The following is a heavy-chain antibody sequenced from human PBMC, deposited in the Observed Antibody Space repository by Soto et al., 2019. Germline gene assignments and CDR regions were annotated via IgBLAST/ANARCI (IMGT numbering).Heavy chain of an antibody. Sequence: SETLSLTCTVSGGSVSSGSYYWSWIRQPPGKGLEWIGYVYYTGSTNYNPSLKSRVTISVDTSKNQFSLKLSSVTAADTAVYYCAREKPYSSSWYHDYWGQGTLVTVS. CDR3: AREKPYSSSWYHDY. D-gene: IGHD6-13*01. J-gene: IGHJ4*02. CDR1: GGSVSSGSYY. CDR2: VYYTGST. V-gene: IGHV4-61*01.